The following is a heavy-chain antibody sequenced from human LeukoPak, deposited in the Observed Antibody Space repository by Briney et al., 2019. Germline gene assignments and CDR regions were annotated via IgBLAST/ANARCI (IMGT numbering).Heavy chain of an antibody. D-gene: IGHD2-15*01. CDR3: AKETIVVATDAFDI. J-gene: IGHJ3*02. Sequence: QAGGSLRLSCAPSGFTFSSYAMSWVPQAPGKGLEWVSAISGSGGSTYYADSVKGRFTITRDNSKNMLYLQMNSLRAEDTAVDCCAKETIVVATDAFDIWGQGTMVTVSS. CDR2: ISGSGGST. V-gene: IGHV3-23*01. CDR1: GFTFSSYA.